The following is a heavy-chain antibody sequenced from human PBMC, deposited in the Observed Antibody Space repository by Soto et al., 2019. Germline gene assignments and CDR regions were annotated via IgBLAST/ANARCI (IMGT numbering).Heavy chain of an antibody. CDR3: ARVPWPMRRGAYLRFDP. V-gene: IGHV3-11*01. D-gene: IGHD1-26*01. CDR1: GFTFSDYY. CDR2: ISSSGSTI. J-gene: IGHJ5*02. Sequence: PGGSLRLSCAASGFTFSDYYMSWIRQAPGKGLEWVSYISSSGSTIYYADSVKGRFTISRDNAKNSLYLQMNSLRAEDTAVYYCARVPWPMRRGAYLRFDPWGQGTLVTVSS.